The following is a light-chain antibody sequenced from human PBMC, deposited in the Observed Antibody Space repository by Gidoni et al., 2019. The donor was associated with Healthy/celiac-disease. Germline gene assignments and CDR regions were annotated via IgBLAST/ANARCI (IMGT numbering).Light chain of an antibody. CDR3: SSYAGSKDV. Sequence: QSALTQPPSASGSPGQSVTISCTGTSSDVGGYNYVSWYQQHPGKAPKLMIYEVSKRPSGVPDRFSGLQAEDEADYYCSSYAGSKDVFGTGTKVTV. CDR1: SSDVGGYNY. V-gene: IGLV2-8*01. J-gene: IGLJ1*01. CDR2: EVS.